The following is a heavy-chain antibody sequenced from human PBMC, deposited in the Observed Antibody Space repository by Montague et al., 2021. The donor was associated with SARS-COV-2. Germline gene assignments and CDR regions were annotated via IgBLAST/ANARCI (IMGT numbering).Heavy chain of an antibody. CDR1: GGSISSYY. V-gene: IGHV4-59*01. J-gene: IGHJ4*02. CDR3: ARGSTWEGYSYGCDY. D-gene: IGHD5-18*01. CDR2: ISYSGST. Sequence: SETLSLTCTVSGGSISSYYWSWIRQPPGKGLEWIGYISYSGSTXSTPSXXXRVTISVATSKTQFSLTLSSVTAADTAVSYCARGSTWEGYSYGCDYWGQGTLVTVSS.